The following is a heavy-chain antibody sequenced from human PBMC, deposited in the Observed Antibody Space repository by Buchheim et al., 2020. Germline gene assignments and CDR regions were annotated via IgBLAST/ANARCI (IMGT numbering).Heavy chain of an antibody. J-gene: IGHJ6*02. CDR1: GFTFSSYT. Sequence: EVQLVESGGGLVQPGGSLRLSCAASGFTFSSYTMNWARQAPGKGLEWVSYISSSSSSTSYADSVKGRFTISRDNAKNSLYLQMNSLRDEDTAVYYCARTGISGGTRGGMDVWGQGTT. CDR3: ARTGISGGTRGGMDV. CDR2: ISSSSSST. V-gene: IGHV3-48*02. D-gene: IGHD3-3*01.